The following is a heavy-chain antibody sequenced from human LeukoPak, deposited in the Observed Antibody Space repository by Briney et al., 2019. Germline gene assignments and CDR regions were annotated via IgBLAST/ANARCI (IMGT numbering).Heavy chain of an antibody. CDR1: GGSISSSSYY. CDR3: ASSRGYNYGPPDY. Sequence: SETLSLTCTVSGGSISSSSYYWDWIRQPPGKGLEWIGSIYYSGSTYYNPSLKSRVTISVDTSKDQFSLKLSSVIAADTAVYYCASSRGYNYGPPDYWGQGTLVTVSS. J-gene: IGHJ4*02. D-gene: IGHD5-18*01. CDR2: IYYSGST. V-gene: IGHV4-39*01.